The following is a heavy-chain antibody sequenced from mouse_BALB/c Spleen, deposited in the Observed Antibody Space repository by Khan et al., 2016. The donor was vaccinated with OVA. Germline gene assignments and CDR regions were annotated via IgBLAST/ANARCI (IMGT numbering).Heavy chain of an antibody. Sequence: QVQLKESGPGLVAPSQSLSITCTVSGFSLINYGVSWVRQPPGKGLEWLGVIWGDGSTNYHSALISRLIITKDNSKSQVFLKLNSLQIDDTATYYCDKFTPDFYSLDYWGQGTSVTVSS. CDR2: IWGDGST. CDR1: GFSLINYG. CDR3: DKFTPDFYSLDY. V-gene: IGHV2-3*01. D-gene: IGHD1-1*01. J-gene: IGHJ4*01.